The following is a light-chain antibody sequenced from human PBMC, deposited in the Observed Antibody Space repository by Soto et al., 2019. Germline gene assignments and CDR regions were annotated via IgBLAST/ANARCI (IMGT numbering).Light chain of an antibody. Sequence: QSVLTQPPSASGSPGQSVTISCTGTSSDVGKYDYVSWFQHHPGKAPKLIIYEVSNRPSGVSNRFSGSKSGNTASLTISGLQAEDEADYYCSSYTSSSTLVFGGGTKLTVL. CDR1: SSDVGKYDY. J-gene: IGLJ2*01. CDR3: SSYTSSSTLV. CDR2: EVS. V-gene: IGLV2-14*01.